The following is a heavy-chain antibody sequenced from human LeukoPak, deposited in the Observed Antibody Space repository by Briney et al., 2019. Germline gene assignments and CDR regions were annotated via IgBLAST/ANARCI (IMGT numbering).Heavy chain of an antibody. J-gene: IGHJ4*02. Sequence: XNXYYADSVKGRFTISRDNAKNSLYLQMNSLRAEDTAVYYCARDAVSYSSSWYSAGWPERPQLDYWGQGTLVTVSS. CDR3: ARDAVSYSSSWYSAGWPERPQLDY. CDR2: XNX. D-gene: IGHD6-13*01. V-gene: IGHV3-33*01.